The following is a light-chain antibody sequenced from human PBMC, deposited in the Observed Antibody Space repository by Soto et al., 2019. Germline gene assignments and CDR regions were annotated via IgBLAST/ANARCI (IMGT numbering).Light chain of an antibody. V-gene: IGKV1-39*01. CDR3: QQSYSTPRT. Sequence: DIQMTQSPSSLSASVGDRVTITCRASQSINSYLNWYQQKPGKATKLLIYAASSLQSGVPSRFCGSGYRTDFTLTISSLYPEEFGTYCCQQSYSTPRTFGKGTKVDIK. CDR1: QSINSY. CDR2: AAS. J-gene: IGKJ1*01.